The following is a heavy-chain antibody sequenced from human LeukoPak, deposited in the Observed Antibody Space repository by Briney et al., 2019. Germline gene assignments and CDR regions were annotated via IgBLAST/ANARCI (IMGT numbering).Heavy chain of an antibody. Sequence: SGTLSLTCTVSGGSISSYYWSWIRQPPGKGLEWIGYIYYSGSTNYNPSLKSRVTISVGTSKNQFSLKLSSVTAADTAVYYCARTTEGGYTYDYFYYYYMDVWGKGTTVTISS. V-gene: IGHV4-59*01. CDR2: IYYSGST. CDR3: ARTTEGGYTYDYFYYYYMDV. D-gene: IGHD5-18*01. CDR1: GGSISSYY. J-gene: IGHJ6*03.